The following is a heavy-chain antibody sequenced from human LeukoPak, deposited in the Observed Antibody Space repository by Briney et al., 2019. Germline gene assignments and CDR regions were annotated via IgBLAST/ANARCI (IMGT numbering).Heavy chain of an antibody. CDR3: ARDSAGSYYDSSGYTPGRSI. CDR1: GGSFSGYY. D-gene: IGHD3-22*01. CDR2: INHSGST. J-gene: IGHJ4*02. V-gene: IGHV4-34*01. Sequence: SETLSLTCAVYGGSFSGYYWSWIRQPPGKGLEWIGEINHSGSTNYNPSLKSRVTISVDTSKNQFSLKLSSVTAADTAVYYCARDSAGSYYDSSGYTPGRSIWGQGTLVTVSS.